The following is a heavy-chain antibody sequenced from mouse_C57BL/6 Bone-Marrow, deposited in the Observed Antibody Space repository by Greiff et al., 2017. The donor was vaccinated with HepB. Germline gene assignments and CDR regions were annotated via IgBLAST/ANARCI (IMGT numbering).Heavy chain of an antibody. CDR2: ISDGGSYT. V-gene: IGHV5-4*01. CDR1: GFTFSSYA. Sequence: DVHLVESGGGLVKPGGSLKLSCAASGFTFSSYAMSWVRQTPEKRLEWVATISDGGSYTYYPDNVKGRFTISRDNAKNNLYLQMSHLKSEDTAMYYCARGYAMDYWGQGTSVTVSS. CDR3: ARGYAMDY. J-gene: IGHJ4*01.